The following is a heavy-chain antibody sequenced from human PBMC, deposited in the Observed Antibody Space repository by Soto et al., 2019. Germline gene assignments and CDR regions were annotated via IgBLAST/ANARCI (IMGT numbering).Heavy chain of an antibody. CDR1: GFTFSSYG. CDR2: IWYDGSNK. CDR3: ARDEAARRRVTYYFDY. V-gene: IGHV3-33*01. D-gene: IGHD6-6*01. J-gene: IGHJ4*02. Sequence: GGSLRLSCAASGFTFSSYGMHWVRQAPGKGLEWVAVIWYDGSNKYYADSVKGRFTISRDNSKNTLYLQMNSLRAEDTAVYYCARDEAARRRVTYYFDYWGQGTLVTVSS.